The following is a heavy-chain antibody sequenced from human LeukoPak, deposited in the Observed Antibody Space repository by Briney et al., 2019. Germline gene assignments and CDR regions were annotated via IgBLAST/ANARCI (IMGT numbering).Heavy chain of an antibody. CDR3: TTSVYCSGVSYGFDY. CDR2: IKSKTDGGTT. CDR1: GFTFSNAW. D-gene: IGHD2-15*01. Sequence: GGSLRLSCAASGFTFSNAWMTWVRQAPGKGLEWVGRIKSKTDGGTTDYAAPVKGIFTISRDDSKNTLHLQMNSLKTEDTAVYYCTTSVYCSGVSYGFDYWGQGTLVTVSS. V-gene: IGHV3-15*01. J-gene: IGHJ4*02.